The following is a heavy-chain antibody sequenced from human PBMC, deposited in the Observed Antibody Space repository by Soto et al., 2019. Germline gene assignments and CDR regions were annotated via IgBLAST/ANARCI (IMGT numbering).Heavy chain of an antibody. V-gene: IGHV3-23*01. D-gene: IGHD2-2*01. CDR3: AKGTSPYCSSTSCQIAAAGTGDY. J-gene: IGHJ4*02. CDR2: ISGSGGST. Sequence: GGSLRLSCAASGFTFSSYAMSWVRQAPGKGLEWVSAISGSGGSTYYADSVKGRFTISRDNSKNTLYLQMNSLRAEDTAVYYCAKGTSPYCSSTSCQIAAAGTGDYWGQGTLVTVSS. CDR1: GFTFSSYA.